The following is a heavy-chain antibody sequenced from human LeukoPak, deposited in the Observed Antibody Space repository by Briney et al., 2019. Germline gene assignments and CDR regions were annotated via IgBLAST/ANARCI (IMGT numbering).Heavy chain of an antibody. CDR2: INHSGST. CDR3: ARVDTAMGKPFDY. V-gene: IGHV4-34*01. CDR1: GGSFSGYY. Sequence: SETLSLTCAVYGGSFSGYYWSWIRQPPGKGLEWIGEINHSGSTNYNPSLKSRVTISVDTSKNQFSLKLSSVTAADTAVYYCARVDTAMGKPFDYWGQGTLVTVSS. D-gene: IGHD5-18*01. J-gene: IGHJ4*02.